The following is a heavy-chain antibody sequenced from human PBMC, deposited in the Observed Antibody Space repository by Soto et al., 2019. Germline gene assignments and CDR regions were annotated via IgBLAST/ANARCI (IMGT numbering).Heavy chain of an antibody. Sequence: SETLSLTCTVSGGSISSGGYYWSWIRQHPGKGLEWIGYIYYSGSTYYNPSLKSRVTISVDTSKNQFSLKLSSVTAADTAVYYCASLAFCGRDRPPENCFDSRGQATLLSVS. J-gene: IGHJ5*01. CDR2: IYYSGST. CDR3: ASLAFCGRDRPPENCFDS. D-gene: IGHD2-21*01. CDR1: GGSISSGGYY. V-gene: IGHV4-31*03.